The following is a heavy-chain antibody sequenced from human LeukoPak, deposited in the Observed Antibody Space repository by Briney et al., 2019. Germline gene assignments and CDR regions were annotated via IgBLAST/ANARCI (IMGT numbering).Heavy chain of an antibody. Sequence: GESLKISCKGSGYSFTSYWIGWVRQMPGKGLEWMGIIYPGDSDTRYSPSFQGQVTISADKSISTAYLQWSSLKASDTAMYYCASSEYYYDSSGYPYNYFDYWGQGTLVIVSS. CDR3: ASSEYYYDSSGYPYNYFDY. D-gene: IGHD3-22*01. J-gene: IGHJ4*02. V-gene: IGHV5-51*01. CDR1: GYSFTSYW. CDR2: IYPGDSDT.